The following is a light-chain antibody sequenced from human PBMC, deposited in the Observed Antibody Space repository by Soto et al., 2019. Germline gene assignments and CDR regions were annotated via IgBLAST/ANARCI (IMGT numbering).Light chain of an antibody. CDR1: SSNIGSNF. V-gene: IGLV1-47*02. J-gene: IGLJ1*01. CDR3: AAWDDSLSGLYV. CDR2: DND. Sequence: QSVLTQPPSASGPPGQRVTISCSGGSSNIGSNFVYWYQQLPGTAPKLLIYDNDQRPSGVPDRISGSKSGTSASLAISGLRSEDEADYYCAAWDDSLSGLYVFGTGTKVTVL.